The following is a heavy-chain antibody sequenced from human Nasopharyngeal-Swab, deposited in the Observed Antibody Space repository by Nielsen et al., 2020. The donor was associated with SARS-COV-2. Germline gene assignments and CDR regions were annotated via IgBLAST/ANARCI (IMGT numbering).Heavy chain of an antibody. Sequence: ASVKVSCKVSGYTLTELSIHWVRQAPGKGLEWMGGFDPEDGETIYAQKFQGRVTMTEDKSTDTAYMELSSLRSEDTAVYYCAFGGYYGMDVWGQGTTVTVSS. CDR1: GYTLTELS. CDR3: AFGGYYGMDV. CDR2: FDPEDGET. V-gene: IGHV1-24*01. D-gene: IGHD3-3*01. J-gene: IGHJ6*02.